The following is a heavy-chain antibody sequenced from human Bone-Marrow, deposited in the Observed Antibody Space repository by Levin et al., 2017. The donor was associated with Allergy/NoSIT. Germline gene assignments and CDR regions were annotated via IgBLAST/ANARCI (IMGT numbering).Heavy chain of an antibody. CDR2: ISPYNGNT. D-gene: IGHD2-2*01. V-gene: IGHV1-18*01. CDR1: GYTFSNYG. Sequence: GASVKVSCAASGYTFSNYGISWVRQAPGQGLEWMGWISPYNGNTNYALKLQGRVTLTTDTSTSTAYMELRSLRSDDTAIYYCARDFYCSSTTCYEVYFDDWGQGTLVTVSS. J-gene: IGHJ4*02. CDR3: ARDFYCSSTTCYEVYFDD.